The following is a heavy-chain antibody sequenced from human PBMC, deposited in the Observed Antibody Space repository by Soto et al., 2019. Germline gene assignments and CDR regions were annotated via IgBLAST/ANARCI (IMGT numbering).Heavy chain of an antibody. J-gene: IGHJ6*02. V-gene: IGHV3-21*06. CDR1: GFTFSSCT. Sequence: EVHLVESGGGLVKPGGSLRLSCAVSGFTFSSCTMNWVRQAPGKGLEWVSSISPSSGHIYYADSVKGRFTISRDNAKNSLFLQMNSLRGADTAVYYCSGCSGGACHKNYGMDVGGQGTTVTVSS. D-gene: IGHD2-15*01. CDR3: SGCSGGACHKNYGMDV. CDR2: ISPSSGHI.